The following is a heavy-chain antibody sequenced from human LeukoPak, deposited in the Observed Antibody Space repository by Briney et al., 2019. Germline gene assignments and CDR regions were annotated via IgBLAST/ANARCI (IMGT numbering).Heavy chain of an antibody. J-gene: IGHJ4*02. D-gene: IGHD5-12*01. V-gene: IGHV3-30*02. CDR3: AKDAGYDRVFDY. Sequence: GVLRLSCAASGFTFSSYGMHWVRQAPGKGLEWVAFIRYDGSNKYYADSVKGRFTISRDNSKNTLYLQMNSLRAEDTAVYYCAKDAGYDRVFDYWGQGTLVTVSS. CDR1: GFTFSSYG. CDR2: IRYDGSNK.